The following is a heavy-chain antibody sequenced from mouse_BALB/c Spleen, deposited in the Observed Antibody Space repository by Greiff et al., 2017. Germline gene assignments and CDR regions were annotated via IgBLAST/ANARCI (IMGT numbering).Heavy chain of an antibody. CDR3: ARTRYGYPFYWYFDV. CDR2: ISYSGST. D-gene: IGHD1-2*01. Sequence: EVKLLESGPGLVKPSQSLSLTCTVTGYSITSDYAWNWIRQFPGNKLEWMGYISYSGSTSYNPSLKSRISITRDTSKNQFFLQLNSVTTEDTATYYCARTRYGYPFYWYFDVWGAGTTVTVSS. J-gene: IGHJ1*01. CDR1: GYSITSDYA. V-gene: IGHV3-2*02.